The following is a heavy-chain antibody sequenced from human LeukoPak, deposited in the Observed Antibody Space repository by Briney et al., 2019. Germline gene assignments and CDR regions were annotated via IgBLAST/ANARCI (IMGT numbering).Heavy chain of an antibody. CDR3: ARSGSGYFDY. V-gene: IGHV3-7*01. Sequence: GGSLRLSCAASGFTVSSKYMSWVRQAPGKGLEWVANIKQDGSEKYYRDSVQGRFTISRDDAKNSLYLQMNSLRAEDTAVYYCARSGSGYFDYWGQGSLVTVSS. CDR2: IKQDGSEK. CDR1: GFTVSSKY. J-gene: IGHJ4*02.